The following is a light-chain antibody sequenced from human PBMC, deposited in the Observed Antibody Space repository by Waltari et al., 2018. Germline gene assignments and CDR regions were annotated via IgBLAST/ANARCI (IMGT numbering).Light chain of an antibody. CDR2: GAS. V-gene: IGKV3-15*01. CDR1: QSVSSN. Sequence: EIVMTQSPATLSVSPGERATLSCRASQSVSSNLAGYQQKPGQAPRLLIYGASTRATGIPARFSGSWSGTEFTLTISSLQSEDFAVYYCQQYNNWPSYTFGQGTKLEIK. J-gene: IGKJ2*01. CDR3: QQYNNWPSYT.